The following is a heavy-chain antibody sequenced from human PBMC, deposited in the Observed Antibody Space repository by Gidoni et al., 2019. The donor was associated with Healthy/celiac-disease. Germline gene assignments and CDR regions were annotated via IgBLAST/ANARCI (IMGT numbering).Heavy chain of an antibody. J-gene: IGHJ6*02. D-gene: IGHD2-21*01. V-gene: IGHV3-9*01. CDR2: ISWNSGSI. CDR3: AKDIFTGDYYYGMDV. CDR1: GFTFDDYA. Sequence: EVQLVESGGGLVQPGRSLRLSCAASGFTFDDYAMHWVRQAPGKGLEWVSGISWNSGSIGYADSVKGRFTISRDNAKNSLYLQMNSLRAEDTALYYCAKDIFTGDYYYGMDVWGQGTTVTVSS.